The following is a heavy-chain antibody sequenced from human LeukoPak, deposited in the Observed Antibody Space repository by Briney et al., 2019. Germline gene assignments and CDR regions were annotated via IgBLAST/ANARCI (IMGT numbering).Heavy chain of an antibody. V-gene: IGHV4-4*07. CDR2: IYTSEST. Sequence: SETLSLTCTVSGGSISSYYWSWIRQPAGKGLEWIGRIYTSESTTYNPSLKSRVTISVDTSKNQFSLKLRSVTAADTAVYYCARKEGGQLVNTRRWFDPWGQGTLVTVSS. D-gene: IGHD6-13*01. CDR1: GGSISSYY. J-gene: IGHJ5*02. CDR3: ARKEGGQLVNTRRWFDP.